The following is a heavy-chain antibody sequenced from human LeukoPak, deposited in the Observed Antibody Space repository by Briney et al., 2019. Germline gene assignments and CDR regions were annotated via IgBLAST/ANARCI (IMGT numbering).Heavy chain of an antibody. Sequence: SETLSLTCTVSGGSITSYYWTYIRQPVGKGLEWIGRIHTSGSTNYNPSLKSRVTMSVDTSKNQFSLNLSSVTAADTAMYYCAREFSGTSIAARVFDSWGQGTLVTVSS. CDR1: GGSITSYY. J-gene: IGHJ4*02. D-gene: IGHD6-6*01. V-gene: IGHV4-4*07. CDR2: IHTSGST. CDR3: AREFSGTSIAARVFDS.